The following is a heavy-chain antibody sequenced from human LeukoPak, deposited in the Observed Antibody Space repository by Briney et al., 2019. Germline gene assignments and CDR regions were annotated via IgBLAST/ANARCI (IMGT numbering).Heavy chain of an antibody. CDR1: GFTFSNYA. J-gene: IGHJ4*02. CDR3: ARETVATTKNFDY. D-gene: IGHD4-11*01. Sequence: GGSLRLSCAASGFTFSNYAMSWVRQAPGKGLEWVSAITNSDGRSYYADSVKGRFALSRDNSKNTLYLQMNSLRAEDTAVYYCARETVATTKNFDYWGQGTLVTVSS. CDR2: ITNSDGRS. V-gene: IGHV3-23*01.